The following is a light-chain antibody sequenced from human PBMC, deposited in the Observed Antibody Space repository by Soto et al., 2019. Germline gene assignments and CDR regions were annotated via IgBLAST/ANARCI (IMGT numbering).Light chain of an antibody. CDR3: QQYDTYFRT. CDR2: KAS. CDR1: QSISGW. Sequence: DIQMTQSPSTLSASVGDRVTITCRASQSISGWLAWYQQKPGKAPKLLIYKASSLESGVPSRFSGSASGTDFTLTISLQHHDYFASYYHQQYDTYFRTFGQGTKLEIK. V-gene: IGKV1-5*03. J-gene: IGKJ2*01.